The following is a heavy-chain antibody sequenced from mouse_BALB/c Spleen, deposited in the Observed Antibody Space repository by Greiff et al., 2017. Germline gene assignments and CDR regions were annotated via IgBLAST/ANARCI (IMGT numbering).Heavy chain of an antibody. CDR3: ARDQLHY. Sequence: EVQVVESGPELVKPGASVKISCKASGYSFTGYYMHWVKQSHVKSLEWIGRINPYNGATSYNQNFKDKASLTVDKSSSTAYMELHSLTSEDSAVYYCARDQLHYWGQGTTLTVSS. D-gene: IGHD4-1*02. J-gene: IGHJ2*01. CDR1: GYSFTGYY. V-gene: IGHV1-31*01. CDR2: INPYNGAT.